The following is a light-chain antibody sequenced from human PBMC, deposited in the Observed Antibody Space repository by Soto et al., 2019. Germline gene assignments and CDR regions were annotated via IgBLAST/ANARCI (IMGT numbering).Light chain of an antibody. CDR2: EVS. Sequence: QSALTQPAFVSGSRGQSITISCTGTSSDVGGYNYVSWYQQHPGKAPKLMIYEVSNRPSGVSNRFSGSKSGNTASLTISGLQAEDEADYYCSSYTSSSLPVFGGGTKLTAL. J-gene: IGLJ2*01. V-gene: IGLV2-14*01. CDR1: SSDVGGYNY. CDR3: SSYTSSSLPV.